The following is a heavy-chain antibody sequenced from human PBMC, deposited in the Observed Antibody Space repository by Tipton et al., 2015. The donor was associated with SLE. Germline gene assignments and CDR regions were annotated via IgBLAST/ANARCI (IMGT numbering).Heavy chain of an antibody. Sequence: TLSLTCTVSGGSIRTDYWSWIRQSPGRGLEWIGYLYYTGTSHYNPSFQGRVTTSADTSNNQFSLTLNSVTAADTAVYYCARAFRETRTYYYYYMDVWGKGTTVTVSS. D-gene: IGHD3-10*01. J-gene: IGHJ6*03. CDR2: LYYTGTS. CDR1: GGSIRTDY. V-gene: IGHV4-59*01. CDR3: ARAFRETRTYYYYYMDV.